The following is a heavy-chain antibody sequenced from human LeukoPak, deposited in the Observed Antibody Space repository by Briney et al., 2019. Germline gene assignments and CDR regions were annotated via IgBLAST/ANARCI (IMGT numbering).Heavy chain of an antibody. D-gene: IGHD5-12*01. V-gene: IGHV3-73*01. CDR2: IRSKANSYAT. Sequence: GGSLRLSCAASGFTFSGSAMHWVRQASGKGLEWVGRIRSKANSYATAYAASVKGRFTISRDDSKNTAYLQMNSLKTEDTAVYYCTSAAGYSGYAGFDYWSQGTLVTVSS. CDR3: TSAAGYSGYAGFDY. J-gene: IGHJ4*02. CDR1: GFTFSGSA.